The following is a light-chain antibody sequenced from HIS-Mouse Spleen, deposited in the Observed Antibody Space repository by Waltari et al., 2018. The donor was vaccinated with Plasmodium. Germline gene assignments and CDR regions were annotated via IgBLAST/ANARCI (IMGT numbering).Light chain of an antibody. Sequence: SALTQPRSVSGSPGQSVTISCTGTISDFVGYNYVSWYQQHPGKAPNPMISHVIKRPSGVPDRFPGSKSGNTSSLTISGLQAEDEADYYCCSYAGSYTFVFGTGTKVTVL. V-gene: IGLV2-11*01. CDR3: CSYAGSYTFV. CDR1: ISDFVGYNY. CDR2: HVI. J-gene: IGLJ1*01.